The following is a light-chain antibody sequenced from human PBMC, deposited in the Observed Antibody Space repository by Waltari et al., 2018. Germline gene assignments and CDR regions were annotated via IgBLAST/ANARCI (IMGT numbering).Light chain of an antibody. CDR3: MQGTHFPLFT. J-gene: IGKJ3*01. Sequence: DVVLTQSPLSLPISPGQPVSMTCRSTHSLLHSNGNTYLSWFLQKPGQPPRRLIYKVSNRDSGVPDRFTGSGAGTDFTLKISRVETEDVGVYYCMQGTHFPLFTFGPGTKLDI. CDR1: HSLLHSNGNTY. CDR2: KVS. V-gene: IGKV2-30*02.